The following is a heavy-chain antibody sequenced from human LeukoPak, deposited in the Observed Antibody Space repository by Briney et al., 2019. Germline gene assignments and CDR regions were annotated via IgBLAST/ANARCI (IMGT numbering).Heavy chain of an antibody. Sequence: ASVKVSCKASGYTFTSYDINWVRQATGQGLEWMGWMNPNSGNTGYAQKFQGRVTMTRNTSISTAYMELSSLRSEDTAVYYCARGYRSRHYYDSSGMAHDYWGQGTLVTVSS. CDR3: ARGYRSRHYYDSSGMAHDY. V-gene: IGHV1-8*01. J-gene: IGHJ4*02. D-gene: IGHD3-22*01. CDR2: MNPNSGNT. CDR1: GYTFTSYD.